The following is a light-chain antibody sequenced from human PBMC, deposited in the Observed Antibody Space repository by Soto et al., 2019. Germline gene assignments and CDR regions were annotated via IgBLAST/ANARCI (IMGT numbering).Light chain of an antibody. CDR2: KAS. J-gene: IGKJ2*01. V-gene: IGKV1-5*03. Sequence: DIQMTQSPSTLSASVGDRVTITCRASQSISTWLAWYQQKPGKAPKVLMYKASSLESGVPSRFSDSGSGTEFTLANSSLQPADFATYYCQQYNSYPYTFGQRTNLEIK. CDR3: QQYNSYPYT. CDR1: QSISTW.